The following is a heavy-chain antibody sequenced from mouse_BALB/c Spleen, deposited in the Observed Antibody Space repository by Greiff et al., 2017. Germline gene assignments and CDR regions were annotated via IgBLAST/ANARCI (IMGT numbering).Heavy chain of an antibody. V-gene: IGHV5-6*01. J-gene: IGHJ3*01. Sequence: VQLKESGGDLVKPGGSLKLSCAASGFTFSSYGMSWVRQTPDKRLEWVATISSGGSYTYYPDSVKGRFTISRDNAKNTLYLQMSSLKSEDTAMYYCARHEILAWFAYWGQGTLVTVSA. CDR1: GFTFSSYG. CDR3: ARHEILAWFAY. CDR2: ISSGGSYT.